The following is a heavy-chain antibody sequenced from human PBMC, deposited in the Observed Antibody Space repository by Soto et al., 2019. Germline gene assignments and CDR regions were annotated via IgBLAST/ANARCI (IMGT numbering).Heavy chain of an antibody. D-gene: IGHD3-22*01. J-gene: IGHJ4*02. CDR1: GYSFTSYW. V-gene: IGHV5-51*01. CDR2: IYPGDSNT. CDR3: VREPYYYDCSGVDY. Sequence: GESLKISCKGSGYSFTSYWIGWVRQMPGKGLEWMGIIYPGDSNTRYSPSLQGQVTISVDKSISTAYLQWSSLKATDTAMYYCVREPYYYDCSGVDYWGQGTLVTVSS.